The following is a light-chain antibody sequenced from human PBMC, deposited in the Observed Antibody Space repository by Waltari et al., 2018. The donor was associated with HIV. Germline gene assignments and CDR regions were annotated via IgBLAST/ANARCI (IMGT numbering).Light chain of an antibody. J-gene: IGLJ1*01. Sequence: QSVLTQPPSASGTPGQRVTISCSGSSSNIEFNYVYWYQQVPGTAPKLLIYKNDQWPSGVPDRFSASKSGTPASLVISGLRSEDEADYYCAAWDDRLSGRVFGTGTRVTVL. CDR2: KND. CDR1: SSNIEFNY. CDR3: AAWDDRLSGRV. V-gene: IGLV1-47*01.